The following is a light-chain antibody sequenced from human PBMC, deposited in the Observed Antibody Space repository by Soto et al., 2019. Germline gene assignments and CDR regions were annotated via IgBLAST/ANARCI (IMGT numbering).Light chain of an antibody. CDR2: EDD. CDR1: SSDVGSYRL. CDR3: SSYAGRSTFVV. V-gene: IGLV2-23*01. Sequence: QSALTQPASVSASPGEPITISCTGTSSDVGSYRLVSWYQQHPGKAPKLIIYEDDERPSGVSNRFSGSKSGNTASLTISGLQADDEAEYYCSSYAGRSTFVVFGGGTKVTVL. J-gene: IGLJ2*01.